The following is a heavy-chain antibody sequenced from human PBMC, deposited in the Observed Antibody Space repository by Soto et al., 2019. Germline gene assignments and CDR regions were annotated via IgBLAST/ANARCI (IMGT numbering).Heavy chain of an antibody. J-gene: IGHJ6*02. CDR1: GYTFTSYG. CDR2: ISAYNGKT. Sequence: QVQLVQSGGEVKKPGASVKLSCTASGYTFTSYGISWVRQAPGQGLEWMGWISAYNGKTNYAQNVKGRVTMNTDTSTRRAYRDLRSLRSDDTAVYYCARGGDVNYYHGMDVWGQGTTVTVSS. CDR3: ARGGDVNYYHGMDV. D-gene: IGHD5-12*01. V-gene: IGHV1-18*01.